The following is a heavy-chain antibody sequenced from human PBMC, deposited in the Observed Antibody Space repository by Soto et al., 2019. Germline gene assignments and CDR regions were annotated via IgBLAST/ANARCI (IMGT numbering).Heavy chain of an antibody. CDR1: GFTVSSNY. CDR3: ARDERYSSGWFDAFDI. CDR2: IYSGGST. J-gene: IGHJ3*02. Sequence: GGSLRLSCAASGFTVSSNYMSWVRQAPGKGLEWVSVIYSGGSTYYADSVKGRFTISRDNSKNTLYLQMNSLRAEDTAVYYCARDERYSSGWFDAFDIWGQGTMVTVSS. D-gene: IGHD6-19*01. V-gene: IGHV3-66*01.